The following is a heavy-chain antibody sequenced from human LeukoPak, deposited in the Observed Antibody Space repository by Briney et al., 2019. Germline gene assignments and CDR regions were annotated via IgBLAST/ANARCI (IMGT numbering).Heavy chain of an antibody. D-gene: IGHD5-18*01. CDR1: GFSFSSYA. V-gene: IGHV3-23*01. Sequence: HPGGSLRLSCAASGFSFSSYAMSWVRQAPGKGLEWVSAISGSGSSTYYADSVKGRFTISRDNSKDTLYLQMNSLRAEDMAVYYCAKDARGYTQPIDHWGQGTLVTVSS. CDR2: ISGSGSST. CDR3: AKDARGYTQPIDH. J-gene: IGHJ4*02.